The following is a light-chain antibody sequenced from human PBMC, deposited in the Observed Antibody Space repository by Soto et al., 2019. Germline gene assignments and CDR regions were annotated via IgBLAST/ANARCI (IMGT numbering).Light chain of an antibody. J-gene: IGKJ1*01. CDR3: QQSYTTPWT. CDR2: AAS. Sequence: QMTQSPSSLSVSVGDRVTITCRSSQSIDRSLNWYQQKPGEAPNLLIYAASGLQTGVPSRFSGGASGTDLTLTISSVQLDDFATYYCQQSYTTPWTFGQGTKVEMK. CDR1: QSIDRS. V-gene: IGKV1-39*01.